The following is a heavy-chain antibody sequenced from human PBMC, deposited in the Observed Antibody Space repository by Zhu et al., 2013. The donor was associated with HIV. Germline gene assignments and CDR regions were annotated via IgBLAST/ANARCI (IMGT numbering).Heavy chain of an antibody. V-gene: IGHV1-69*06. D-gene: IGHD4-17*01. CDR2: IIPIFGTA. CDR3: ARLGRGTTDYGDYAGDYFDY. J-gene: IGHJ4*02. CDR1: GGTFSSYA. Sequence: QVQLVQSGAEVKKPGSSVKVSCKASGGTFSSYAISWVRQAPGQGLEWMGGIIPIFGTANYAQKFQGRVTITADKSTSTAYMELSSLRSEDTAVYYCARLGRGTTDYGDYAGDYFDYWGQGTLVTVSS.